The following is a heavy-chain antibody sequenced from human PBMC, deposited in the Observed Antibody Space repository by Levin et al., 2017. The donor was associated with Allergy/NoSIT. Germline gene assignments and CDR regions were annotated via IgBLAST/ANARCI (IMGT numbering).Heavy chain of an antibody. V-gene: IGHV1-69*04. Sequence: ASVKVSCKASGGTFSSYAISWVRQAPGQGLEWMGRIIPILGIANYAQKFQGRVTITADKSTSTAYMELSSLRSEDTAVYYCAREGGSSGWYSPLGAFDYWGQGTLVTVSS. CDR2: IIPILGIA. J-gene: IGHJ4*02. CDR1: GGTFSSYA. CDR3: AREGGSSGWYSPLGAFDY. D-gene: IGHD6-19*01.